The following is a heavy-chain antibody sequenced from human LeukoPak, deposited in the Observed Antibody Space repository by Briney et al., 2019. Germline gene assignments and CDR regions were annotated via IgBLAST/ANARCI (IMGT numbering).Heavy chain of an antibody. D-gene: IGHD2-15*01. J-gene: IGHJ4*02. Sequence: SETLSLTCTVSGGSISPYYWSWIRQPPGKGLEWIGYIYYSGSTKYNPSLKSRVSISVETSKNQFSLKLSSVTAADTAVYYCARGFCSGGSCYSAIFDCWGQGTLVTVSS. CDR1: GGSISPYY. V-gene: IGHV4-59*01. CDR3: ARGFCSGGSCYSAIFDC. CDR2: IYYSGST.